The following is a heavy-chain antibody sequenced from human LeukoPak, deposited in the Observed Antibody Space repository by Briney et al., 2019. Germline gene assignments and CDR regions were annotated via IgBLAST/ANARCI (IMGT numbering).Heavy chain of an antibody. CDR2: ISSYNGNT. J-gene: IGHJ4*02. CDR3: ARVGGGAMDY. D-gene: IGHD3-16*01. Sequence: ASVKVSCKASGYSFTNYGIRWVRQAPGQGLQCMVWISSYNGNTNYAQKFQGRVTMTTDTSTSTASMELRGLRSDDTAVYYCARVGGGAMDYWGQGPLVTVSS. CDR1: GYSFTNYG. V-gene: IGHV1-18*01.